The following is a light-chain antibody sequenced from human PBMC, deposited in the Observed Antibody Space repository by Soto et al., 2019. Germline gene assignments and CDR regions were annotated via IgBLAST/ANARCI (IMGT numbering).Light chain of an antibody. CDR2: GAS. J-gene: IGKJ2*01. CDR1: QSVSGSY. CDR3: QQYGSSLYT. Sequence: EIVLTQSPGTLSLSPGERATLSCRASQSVSGSYLAWYQQKPDQAPRLLIYGASSRATGIPDRFSGSGSGTDFTLTISRLEPEDFAVYYCQQYGSSLYTFGQGTKLEIK. V-gene: IGKV3-20*01.